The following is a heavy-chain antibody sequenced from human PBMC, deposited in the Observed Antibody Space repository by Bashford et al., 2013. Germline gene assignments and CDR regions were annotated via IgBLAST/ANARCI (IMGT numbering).Heavy chain of an antibody. CDR1: GFSLESSGVD. D-gene: IGHD7-27*01. V-gene: IGHV2-5*02. Sequence: SGPTLVKPTQTLTLTCTFSGFSLESSGVDVGWIRQPPGKALEWLALVYGDDTKHYRPSLRSRLHIARDASKSQVVLTMTNVDHVDTATYFCAHSPGEGYFVNWGHGTLVTVSS. CDR2: VYGDDTK. CDR3: AHSPGEGYFVN. J-gene: IGHJ4*01.